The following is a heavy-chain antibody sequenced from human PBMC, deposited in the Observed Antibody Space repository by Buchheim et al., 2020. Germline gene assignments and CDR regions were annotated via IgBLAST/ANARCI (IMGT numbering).Heavy chain of an antibody. J-gene: IGHJ4*02. Sequence: EVQLVQSGAEVKKSGESLKISCKGSGYSFPIYWIGWVRQMPGKGLEWMGIIYPGDSDIRYSPSFQGQVTISADKSISTAYLEWSRLKASDTAIYYCARLSEGTTTPLYYWGQGPL. V-gene: IGHV5-51*01. CDR3: ARLSEGTTTPLYY. CDR2: IYPGDSDI. CDR1: GYSFPIYW. D-gene: IGHD1-7*01.